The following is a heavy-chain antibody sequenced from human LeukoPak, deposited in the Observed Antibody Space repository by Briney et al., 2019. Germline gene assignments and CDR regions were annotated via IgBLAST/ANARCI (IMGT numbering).Heavy chain of an antibody. CDR2: VFHSGST. J-gene: IGHJ4*02. CDR1: GGSISSYY. V-gene: IGHV4-59*08. CDR3: ARDSSGYYRIDY. D-gene: IGHD3-22*01. Sequence: PSETPSLTCTVSGGSISSYYWSWIRQPPGKGLEWIGYVFHSGSTNYNPSLKSRVTISVDTSKNQFSLKLTPVTAADTAVYYCARDSSGYYRIDYWGQGTLVTVSS.